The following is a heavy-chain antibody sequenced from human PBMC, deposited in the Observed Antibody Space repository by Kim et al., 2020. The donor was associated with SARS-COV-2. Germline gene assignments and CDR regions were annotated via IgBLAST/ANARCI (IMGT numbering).Heavy chain of an antibody. CDR3: ASNVGGYQPFDY. CDR2: IYYSGST. D-gene: IGHD2-2*01. CDR1: GGSISSYY. V-gene: IGHV4-59*13. J-gene: IGHJ4*02. Sequence: SETLSLTCIVSGGSISSYYWSWIRQPPGKGLEWIAYIYYSGSTNFNPSLKSRVTISVDTSKNQFSLKLRTVTAADTAVYYCASNVGGYQPFDYWGQGTLVTVSS.